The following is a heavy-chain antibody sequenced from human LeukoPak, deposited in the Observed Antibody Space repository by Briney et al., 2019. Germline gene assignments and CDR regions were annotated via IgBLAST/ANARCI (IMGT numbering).Heavy chain of an antibody. CDR1: GFTFSSYS. Sequence: PGGSLRLSCAASGFTFSSYSMNWVRRAPGKGLEWVSYICSSVSTRYYADSVKGRFTISRDNGKHSLYLQMNSLRAEDTAVYYCAREGSDFWSGYSKGYFDYWGRGTLVTVSS. CDR2: ICSSVSTR. V-gene: IGHV3-48*01. CDR3: AREGSDFWSGYSKGYFDY. D-gene: IGHD3-3*01. J-gene: IGHJ4*02.